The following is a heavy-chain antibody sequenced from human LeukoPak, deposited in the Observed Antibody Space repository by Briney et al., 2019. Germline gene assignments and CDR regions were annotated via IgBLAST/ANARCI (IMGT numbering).Heavy chain of an antibody. D-gene: IGHD3-3*01. Sequence: GGSLRLSCAASGFTFSDYYMSWIRQAPGKGLEWVSYISSSGSTIYYADSVKGRFTNSRDNAKNSLYLQMNSLRAEDTAVYYCASGLRFLEWLGAFDIWGQGTMVTVSS. V-gene: IGHV3-11*04. CDR3: ASGLRFLEWLGAFDI. J-gene: IGHJ3*02. CDR1: GFTFSDYY. CDR2: ISSSGSTI.